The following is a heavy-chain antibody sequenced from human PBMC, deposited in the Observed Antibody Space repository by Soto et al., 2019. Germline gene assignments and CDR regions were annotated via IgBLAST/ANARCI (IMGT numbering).Heavy chain of an antibody. J-gene: IGHJ4*02. D-gene: IGHD3-9*01. Sequence: ASVKVSCKASGYSFINYGISWVRQAPGQGLEWMGWISGYNGNTNYAQKLRGRVTMTTDTSTSTAYMELRSLTSDDTAVYFCARDPLRSYDTFSNYYFYYWGQGTPVPVSS. CDR2: ISGYNGNT. CDR3: ARDPLRSYDTFSNYYFYY. CDR1: GYSFINYG. V-gene: IGHV1-18*01.